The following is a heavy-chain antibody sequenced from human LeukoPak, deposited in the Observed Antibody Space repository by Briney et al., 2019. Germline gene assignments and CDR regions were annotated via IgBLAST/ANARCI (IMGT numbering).Heavy chain of an antibody. CDR3: AKEQWYFDS. J-gene: IGHJ4*02. D-gene: IGHD6-19*01. CDR1: SGSITSYY. V-gene: IGHV4-59*01. CDR2: MHYSGTT. Sequence: SETLSLTCTVSSGSITSYYWSWTRQSPGKGLEWIGHMHYSGTTNHNPSLKGRVTMSIDTSKNQFSLKLSSVTAADTAVYYCAKEQWYFDSWGQGTLVTVSS.